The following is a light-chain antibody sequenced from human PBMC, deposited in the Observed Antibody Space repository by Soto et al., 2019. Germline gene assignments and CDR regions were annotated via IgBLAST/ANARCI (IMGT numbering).Light chain of an antibody. V-gene: IGLV2-14*03. CDR2: DVS. Sequence: QSALTQPASVSASPGQSITISCTGTSSDVGTYKYVSWYQHHPGKAPKLMIYDVSNRPSGVSDRFSGSKSSNTASLIISGLQTEDEADYYCSSYTSSSTLVFGGGTKVTVL. CDR3: SSYTSSSTLV. J-gene: IGLJ2*01. CDR1: SSDVGTYKY.